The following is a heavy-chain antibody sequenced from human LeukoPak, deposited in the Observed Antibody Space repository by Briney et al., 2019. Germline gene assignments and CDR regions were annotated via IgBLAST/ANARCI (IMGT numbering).Heavy chain of an antibody. J-gene: IGHJ4*02. CDR1: GFTFIKYS. CDR3: ASLVDLGY. CDR2: ITASGAST. V-gene: IGHV3-23*01. D-gene: IGHD5-12*01. Sequence: PGGSLRLSCAVSGFTFIKYSMTWVRQAPGKGLEWVSAITASGASTDYADSVKGRFTISRDNSKSTLYLQMNSLRAEDTAVYYCASLVDLGYWGQGTLVTVSS.